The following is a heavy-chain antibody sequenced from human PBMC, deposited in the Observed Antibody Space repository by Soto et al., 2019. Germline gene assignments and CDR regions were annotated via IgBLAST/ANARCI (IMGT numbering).Heavy chain of an antibody. CDR3: AKDTHHQYSPYSYYYAMDV. V-gene: IGHV3-43*01. D-gene: IGHD5-18*01. J-gene: IGHJ6*02. CDR1: GFTFDDYT. Sequence: GGSLRLSCAASGFTFDDYTMHWVRQAPGKGLEWVSLISWDGGSTYYADSVKGRFTISRDNSKNSLYLQMNSLRTEDTALYFCAKDTHHQYSPYSYYYAMDVWGQGTTVTVSS. CDR2: ISWDGGST.